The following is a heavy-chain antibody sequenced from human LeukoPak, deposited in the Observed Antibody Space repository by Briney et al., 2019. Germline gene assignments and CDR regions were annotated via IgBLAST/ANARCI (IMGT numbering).Heavy chain of an antibody. CDR3: AREVYSSSISAFDI. V-gene: IGHV3-21*01. J-gene: IGHJ3*02. CDR1: GFTFSIYS. Sequence: GGSLRLSCAASGFTFSIYSMNWVRQAPGKGLEWVSSISSSSSYIYYADSVKGRFTISRDNAKNSLYLQMNSLRAEDTAVYYCAREVYSSSISAFDIWGQGTMVTVSS. D-gene: IGHD6-6*01. CDR2: ISSSSSYI.